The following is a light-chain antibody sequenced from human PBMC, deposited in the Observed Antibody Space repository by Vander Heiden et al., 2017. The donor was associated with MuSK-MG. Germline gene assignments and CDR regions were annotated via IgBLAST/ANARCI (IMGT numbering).Light chain of an antibody. V-gene: IGKV1-39*01. CDR1: QSISSY. Sequence: DIQMTQSPSSLSASVGDRVTITCRASQSISSYLNWYQQKPGKAPKLLIYAASSLQSAVPSRFSGSGSGTDFTLTISRLQPEDFATYYCQWSDSTPRTFGQGTKVEIK. CDR3: QWSDSTPRT. CDR2: AAS. J-gene: IGKJ1*01.